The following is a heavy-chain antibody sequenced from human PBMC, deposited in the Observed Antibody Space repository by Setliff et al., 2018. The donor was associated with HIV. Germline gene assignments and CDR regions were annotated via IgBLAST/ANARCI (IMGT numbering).Heavy chain of an antibody. CDR2: IIPMFGAS. V-gene: IGHV1-69*13. D-gene: IGHD4-17*01. CDR3: ARFDHYGDYGRIGDAFDI. Sequence: SVKVSCKASGGTFSSYGTSWVRQAPGQGLEWIGVIIPMFGASNYAQKFQGRLTITADESTSTAYMELSSLRSEDTALYFCARFDHYGDYGRIGDAFDIWGQGTLVTVSS. CDR1: GGTFSSYG. J-gene: IGHJ3*02.